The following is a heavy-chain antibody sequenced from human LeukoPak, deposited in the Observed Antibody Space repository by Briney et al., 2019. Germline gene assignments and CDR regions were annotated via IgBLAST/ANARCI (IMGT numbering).Heavy chain of an antibody. D-gene: IGHD6-19*01. V-gene: IGHV4-34*01. Sequence: MSSETLSLTCAVYGGSFSGYYWSWIRQPPGKGLEWIGEINHSGSTNYNPSLKSRVTISVDTSKNQFSLKLSSVTAADTAVYYCAIHGYSSGWYYFDYWGQGTLVTVSS. CDR3: AIHGYSSGWYYFDY. CDR1: GGSFSGYY. J-gene: IGHJ4*02. CDR2: INHSGST.